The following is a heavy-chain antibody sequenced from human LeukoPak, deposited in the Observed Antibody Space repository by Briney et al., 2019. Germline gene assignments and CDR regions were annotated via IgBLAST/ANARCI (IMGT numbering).Heavy chain of an antibody. Sequence: SGPTLVNPTQTLTLTCTFSGFSLSSGVVGAGWICQPPGKALEWLALIYWNDDKRYSPSLKNRLTITKDTSENQVVLTLTNMEPVDTATYYCTHTVDYGGNPNDYWGQGTLVTVSS. CDR2: IYWNDDK. V-gene: IGHV2-5*01. CDR1: GFSLSSGVVG. J-gene: IGHJ4*02. CDR3: THTVDYGGNPNDY. D-gene: IGHD4-23*01.